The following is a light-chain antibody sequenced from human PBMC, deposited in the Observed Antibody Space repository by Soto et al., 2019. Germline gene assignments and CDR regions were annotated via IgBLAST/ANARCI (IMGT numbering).Light chain of an antibody. Sequence: EIVMTQSPATLSVSPGERATLSCRASQSVSSNLAWYQQKPGQAPRLLIYGASTRATGIPARFSGSGSGTEFTLTISGLEPEYFAVYYCQQYGSSPGTFGQGTKVDNK. CDR3: QQYGSSPGT. J-gene: IGKJ1*01. CDR2: GAS. V-gene: IGKV3-15*01. CDR1: QSVSSN.